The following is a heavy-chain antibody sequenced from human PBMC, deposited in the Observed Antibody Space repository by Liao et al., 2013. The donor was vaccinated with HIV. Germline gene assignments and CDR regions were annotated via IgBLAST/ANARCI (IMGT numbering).Heavy chain of an antibody. D-gene: IGHD1-7*01. CDR1: GGSISSSSYY. CDR2: IYSSGST. CDR3: ARGKGSSQELLDY. J-gene: IGHJ4*02. Sequence: QVQLQESGPGLVKPSETLSLTCTVSGGSISSSSYYWGWIRQPPGKGLEWIGSIYSSGSTYYKPSLKSRVTISLDTSKNQFSLKLSSVTAADTAVYYCARGKGSSQELLDYWAREPWSPSPQ. V-gene: IGHV4-39*07.